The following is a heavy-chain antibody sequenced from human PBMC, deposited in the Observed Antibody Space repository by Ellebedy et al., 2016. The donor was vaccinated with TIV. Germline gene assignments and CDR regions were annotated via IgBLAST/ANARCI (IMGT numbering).Heavy chain of an antibody. D-gene: IGHD3-10*01. CDR2: ISYDGSNK. CDR3: ARGKSGTYIHHAFDC. Sequence: GESLKISCAASGFTFSSYAMHWVRQAPGKGLEWVAVISYDGSNKYYADSVKGRFTISRDNSKNTLYLQMNSLRAEGTAMYYCARGKSGTYIHHAFDCWGQGTLVTVSS. CDR1: GFTFSSYA. V-gene: IGHV3-30-3*01. J-gene: IGHJ4*02.